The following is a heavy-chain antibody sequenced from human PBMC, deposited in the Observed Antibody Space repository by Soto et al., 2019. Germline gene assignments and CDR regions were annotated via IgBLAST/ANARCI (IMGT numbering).Heavy chain of an antibody. Sequence: GGSLRLSCAASGFTFSSYAMSWVRQAPGKGLEWVSAISGSGGSTYYADSVKGRFTISRDNSKNTLYLQMNSLRAEDTVVYYCAKGIAAAGTEYFQHWGQGTLVTVSS. D-gene: IGHD6-13*01. CDR1: GFTFSSYA. CDR2: ISGSGGST. CDR3: AKGIAAAGTEYFQH. V-gene: IGHV3-23*01. J-gene: IGHJ1*01.